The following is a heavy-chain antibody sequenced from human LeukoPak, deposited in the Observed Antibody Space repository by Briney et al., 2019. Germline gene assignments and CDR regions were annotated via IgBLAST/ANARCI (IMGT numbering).Heavy chain of an antibody. Sequence: SETLSLTCTVSGGSISSNYWNWIRRPAGKGLEWIGRIYNTGSTNYNPSLESRATMSVGTSKNQFSLKLSSVTAADTAVYYCVRAKISAAGVWLFDPWGQGTLITVSS. CDR3: VRAKISAAGVWLFDP. CDR1: GGSISSNY. D-gene: IGHD6-13*01. J-gene: IGHJ5*02. CDR2: IYNTGST. V-gene: IGHV4-4*07.